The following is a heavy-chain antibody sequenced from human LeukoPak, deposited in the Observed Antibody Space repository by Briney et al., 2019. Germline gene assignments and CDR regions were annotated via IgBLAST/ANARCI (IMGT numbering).Heavy chain of an antibody. CDR2: INPNSGGT. V-gene: IGHV1-2*02. CDR1: GYTFTGYY. Sequence: ASVKVSXKASGYTFTGYYMHWVRQAPGQGLEWMGWINPNSGGTNYAQKFQGRVTMTRDTSISTAYMELSRLRSDDTAVYYCARLVPAAIAFDPWGQGTLVTVSS. J-gene: IGHJ5*02. CDR3: ARLVPAAIAFDP. D-gene: IGHD2-2*01.